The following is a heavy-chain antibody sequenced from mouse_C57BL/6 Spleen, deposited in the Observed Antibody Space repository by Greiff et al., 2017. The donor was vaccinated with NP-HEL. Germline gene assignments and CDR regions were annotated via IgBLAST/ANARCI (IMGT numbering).Heavy chain of an antibody. V-gene: IGHV6-6*01. CDR2: IRNKANNHAT. CDR3: TRELGPYYFDY. J-gene: IGHJ2*01. Sequence: EVKLQESGGGLVQPGGSMKLSCAASGFTFSDAWMDWVRQSPEKGLEWVAEIRNKANNHATYYAESVKGRFTISRDDSKSSVYLQMNSLRAEDTGIYYCTRELGPYYFDYWGQGTTLTVSS. CDR1: GFTFSDAW. D-gene: IGHD4-1*01.